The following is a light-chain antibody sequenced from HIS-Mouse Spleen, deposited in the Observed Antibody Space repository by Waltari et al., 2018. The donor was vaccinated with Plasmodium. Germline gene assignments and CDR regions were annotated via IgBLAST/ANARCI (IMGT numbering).Light chain of an antibody. V-gene: IGKV3-11*01. CDR1: QSVSSY. J-gene: IGKJ4*01. Sequence: EIVLTQSPATLSLSPGERATLSCRASQSVSSYLAWYQQKPGQAPRLLIYDASNRATGIPARCSVSGAGTDFTLTITSLEPEDFAVYYCQQRSNWPPLTFGGGTKVEIK. CDR2: DAS. CDR3: QQRSNWPPLT.